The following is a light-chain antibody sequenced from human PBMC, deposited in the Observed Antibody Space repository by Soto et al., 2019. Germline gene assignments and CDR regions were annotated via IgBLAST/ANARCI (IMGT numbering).Light chain of an antibody. V-gene: IGKV1-5*01. Sequence: DIQMTQSPSTLSASVGDRVTITCRASQNIDNWLAWYQQRPGKAPNLLIYAASTLETGVPSRFSGSGSGTEFTLTIRSLQPDDFATDYCQQFSSYTTFGQGTKVEIK. CDR2: AAS. CDR1: QNIDNW. CDR3: QQFSSYTT. J-gene: IGKJ1*01.